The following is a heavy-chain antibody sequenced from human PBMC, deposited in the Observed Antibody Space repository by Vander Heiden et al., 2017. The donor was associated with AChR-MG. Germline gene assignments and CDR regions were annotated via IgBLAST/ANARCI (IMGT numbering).Heavy chain of an antibody. J-gene: IGHJ4*02. V-gene: IGHV3-49*05. CDR2: IRTKAYGVTT. D-gene: IGHD5-12*01. Sequence: EVQLVESGGGLVKPGRSLRLSCTSSGFTFGDYVMGWFRQAPGKGLEWVGFIRTKAYGVTTQYAASVKGRFSISRDDSKRMAYLQMNSLETEDTALYYCTSTGEREGYNLPFDFWGLGTLVTVSS. CDR3: TSTGEREGYNLPFDF. CDR1: GFTFGDYV.